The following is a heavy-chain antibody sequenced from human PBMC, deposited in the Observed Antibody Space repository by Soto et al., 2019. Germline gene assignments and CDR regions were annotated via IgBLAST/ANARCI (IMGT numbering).Heavy chain of an antibody. J-gene: IGHJ5*02. CDR3: ARSYYSTSYAPDL. Sequence: ASVKVSCKASGYTFTNYYMHWVRQAPGQGLEWIGWMNPRSGSTKYAQTFQDRVTMTRDTSISTAYMEVTSLRHGDTAVYFCARSYYSTSYAPDLRGPGTLVTV. CDR2: MNPRSGST. V-gene: IGHV1-2*02. CDR1: GYTFTNYY. D-gene: IGHD3-16*01.